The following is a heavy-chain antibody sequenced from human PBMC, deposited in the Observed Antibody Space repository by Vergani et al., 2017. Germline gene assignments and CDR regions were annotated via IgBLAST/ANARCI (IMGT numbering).Heavy chain of an antibody. J-gene: IGHJ6*02. CDR2: ISPIFGTA. V-gene: IGHV1-69*12. CDR3: ARDHYGSGSYYNYYYYYGMDV. CDR1: GGTFSSYA. Sequence: QVQLVQSGAEVKKPGSSVKVSCKASGGTFSSYAISWVRQAPGQGLEWMGGISPIFGTANYAQKFQGRVTITADESTSTTYMELSSLRSEDTAVYYCARDHYGSGSYYNYYYYYGMDVWGQGTTVTVSS. D-gene: IGHD3-10*01.